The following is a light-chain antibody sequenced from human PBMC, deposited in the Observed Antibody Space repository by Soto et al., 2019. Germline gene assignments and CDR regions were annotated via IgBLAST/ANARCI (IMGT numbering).Light chain of an antibody. CDR1: SGSVSPSYY. CDR3: VLYMGSGIWV. Sequence: QTVVTQEPWFSVSPGGTVTLTCGLSSGSVSPSYYPGWFQQTPGQAPRALIYTTNTRSSGVPDRFSGSILGNKAALTITGAQADDESDYYCVLYMGSGIWVFGGGTKVTVL. V-gene: IGLV8-61*01. J-gene: IGLJ3*02. CDR2: TTN.